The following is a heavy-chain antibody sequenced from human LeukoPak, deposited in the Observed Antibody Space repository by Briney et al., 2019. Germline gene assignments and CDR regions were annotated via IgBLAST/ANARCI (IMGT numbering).Heavy chain of an antibody. V-gene: IGHV3-30*04. CDR3: ARDWGYCSGGSCYSFDY. D-gene: IGHD2-15*01. J-gene: IGHJ4*02. CDR1: GFTFSSYA. Sequence: PGRSLRLSCAASGFTFSSYAMHWVRQAPGKGLEWVAVISYDGSNKYYADSVKGRFTISRDNSKHTLYLQMNSLRAEDTAVYYCARDWGYCSGGSCYSFDYWGQGTLVTVSS. CDR2: ISYDGSNK.